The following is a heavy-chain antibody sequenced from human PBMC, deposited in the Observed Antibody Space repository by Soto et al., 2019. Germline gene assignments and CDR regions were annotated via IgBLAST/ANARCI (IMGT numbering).Heavy chain of an antibody. CDR2: ISCCGGST. CDR3: AKADGEQWLIPHLDN. D-gene: IGHD6-19*01. V-gene: IGHV3-23*01. Sequence: EVQLLESGGGLAQPGGSLRLSCAASGFTFSSYGMSWVRQAPGRGLEWVSGISCCGGSTSYADSVKGRFTLARDDSKNTLSLHLNSLRFEDTARYFCAKADGEQWLIPHLDNWGQGTLVTVS. CDR1: GFTFSSYG. J-gene: IGHJ4*02.